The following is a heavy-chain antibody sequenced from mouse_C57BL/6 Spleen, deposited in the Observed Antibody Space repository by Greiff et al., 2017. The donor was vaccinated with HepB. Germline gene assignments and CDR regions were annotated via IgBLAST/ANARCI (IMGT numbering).Heavy chain of an antibody. V-gene: IGHV1-72*01. D-gene: IGHD1-1*01. J-gene: IGHJ4*01. CDR3: AIDYYYGSSYGSAMDY. Sequence: QVQLQQSGAELVKPGASVKLSCKASGYTFTSYWMRWVKQRPGRGLEWIGRIDPNSGGTKYNEKFKSKATLTVDKPSSTAYMQLSSLTSEDSAVYYCAIDYYYGSSYGSAMDYWGQGTSVTVSS. CDR1: GYTFTSYW. CDR2: IDPNSGGT.